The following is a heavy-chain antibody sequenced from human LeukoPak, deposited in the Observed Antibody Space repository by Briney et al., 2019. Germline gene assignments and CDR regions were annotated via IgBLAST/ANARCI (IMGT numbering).Heavy chain of an antibody. Sequence: ASVKVSCKASGYNFIGFYMHWVRQAPGQSFEWMGRINPNSGETSFALSFQGRVTMTRDTSINTAYMELGRLTSDDTAVYFCARGATRLATAGAEFDSWGQGTLVIVSS. J-gene: IGHJ4*02. CDR2: INPNSGET. CDR1: GYNFIGFY. D-gene: IGHD6-13*01. V-gene: IGHV1-2*06. CDR3: ARGATRLATAGAEFDS.